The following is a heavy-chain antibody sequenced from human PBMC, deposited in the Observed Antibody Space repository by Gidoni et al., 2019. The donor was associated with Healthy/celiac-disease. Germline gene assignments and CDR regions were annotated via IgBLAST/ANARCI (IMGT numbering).Heavy chain of an antibody. Sequence: EVHLLAPGGRFVQSGGSLRRSCAAPGFTFSSYAMSCVRQAPGKGLAGVSGVSGSGNTTYCADSGKGRFTISRDNSKNTLYLQMNSRRAEDTAVYYCAKDRGGSGWYGEEYGGQGTLVTVSS. CDR1: GFTFSSYA. CDR2: VSGSGNTT. V-gene: IGHV3-23*01. J-gene: IGHJ4*02. D-gene: IGHD6-19*01. CDR3: AKDRGGSGWYGEEY.